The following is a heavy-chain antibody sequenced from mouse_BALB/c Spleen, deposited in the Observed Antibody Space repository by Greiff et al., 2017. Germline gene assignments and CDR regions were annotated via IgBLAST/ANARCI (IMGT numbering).Heavy chain of an antibody. CDR3: AREGTTLDY. CDR1: GFTFSSYA. Sequence: EVKLVESGGGLVKPGGSLKLSCAASGFTFSSYAMSWVRQSPEKRLEWVAEISSGGSYTYYPDTVTGRFTISRDNAKNTLYLEMSSLRSEDTAMYYCAREGTTLDYWGQGTSVTVSS. CDR2: ISSGGSYT. D-gene: IGHD5-5*01. V-gene: IGHV5-9-4*01. J-gene: IGHJ4*01.